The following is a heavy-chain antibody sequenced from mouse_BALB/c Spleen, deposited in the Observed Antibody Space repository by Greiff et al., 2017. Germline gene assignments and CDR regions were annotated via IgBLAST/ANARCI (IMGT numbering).Heavy chain of an antibody. V-gene: IGHV5-4*02. CDR1: GFTFSDYY. CDR2: ISDGGSYT. D-gene: IGHD2-4*01. J-gene: IGHJ4*01. Sequence: DVHLVESGGGLVKPGGSLKLSCAASGFTFSDYYMYWVRQTPEKRLAWVATISDGGSYTYYPDSVKGRFTISRDNAKNNLYLQMSSLKSEDTAMYYCARARDYDPYAMDYWGQGTSVTVSS. CDR3: ARARDYDPYAMDY.